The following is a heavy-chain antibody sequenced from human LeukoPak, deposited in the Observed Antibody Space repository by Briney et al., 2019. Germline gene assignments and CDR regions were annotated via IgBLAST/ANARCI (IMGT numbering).Heavy chain of an antibody. Sequence: GGSLRLSCAASVFAFCNYCLLWVRQAPGKGLVWVERINQHGSSTNYADSVKGRFTISRDNAKNTLYLQMTSLSAEDTAVYYALAGYYYYYMDFWGKGTTVTVSS. D-gene: IGHD3-16*01. CDR1: VFAFCNYC. CDR2: INQHGSST. V-gene: IGHV3-74*01. CDR3: LAGYYYYYMDF. J-gene: IGHJ6*03.